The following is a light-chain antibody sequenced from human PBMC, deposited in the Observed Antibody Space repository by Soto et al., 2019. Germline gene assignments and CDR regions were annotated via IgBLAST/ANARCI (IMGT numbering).Light chain of an antibody. Sequence: EIRLTLSPSFLSPSGGESGTRTCRASQVISTSLAWYQVKPGKAPKLLIYAASTLESGVPSRFSATVSGTEFSLTITSLQPEDFATYYCQQLFDSPITFGQGTRLEIK. CDR1: QVISTS. V-gene: IGKV1-9*01. J-gene: IGKJ5*01. CDR2: AAS. CDR3: QQLFDSPIT.